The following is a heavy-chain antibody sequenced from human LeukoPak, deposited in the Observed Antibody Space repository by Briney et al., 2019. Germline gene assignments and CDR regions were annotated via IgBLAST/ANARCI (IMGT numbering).Heavy chain of an antibody. CDR1: GGSFSGYY. Sequence: SETLSLTCAVYGGSFSGYYWSWIRQPPGKGLEWIGEINHSGSTNYNPSLKSRVTISVDTSKNQFSLELSSVTAADTAVYYCARGLRDYVVLDYWGQGTLVTVSS. J-gene: IGHJ4*02. V-gene: IGHV4-34*01. CDR3: ARGLRDYVVLDY. D-gene: IGHD4-17*01. CDR2: INHSGST.